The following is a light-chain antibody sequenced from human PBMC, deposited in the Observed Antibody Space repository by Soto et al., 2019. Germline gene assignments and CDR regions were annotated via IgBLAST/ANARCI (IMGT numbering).Light chain of an antibody. CDR3: TSYAGNNNVV. J-gene: IGLJ2*01. V-gene: IGLV2-8*01. CDR1: DSNY. CDR2: EVV. Sequence: SVLTQPPSASGSPGQSVTISCTGTDSNYVSWYQQHPGKAPNLLIYEVVKRPSGFPDRFSGSKSGNTASLTVSGLQAEDEGDYHCTSYAGNNNVVFGGGTKLTVL.